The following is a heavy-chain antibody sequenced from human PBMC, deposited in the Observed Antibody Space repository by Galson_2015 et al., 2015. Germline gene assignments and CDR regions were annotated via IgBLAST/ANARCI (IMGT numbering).Heavy chain of an antibody. CDR2: IYHSGST. J-gene: IGHJ4*02. Sequence: SETLSLTCAVSGGSISSSNWWSWVRQPPGKGLEWIGEIYHSGSTNYNPSLKSRVTISVDKSKNQFSLKLSSVTAADTAVYYCAREHGDYVPYYFDYWGQGTLVTVSS. D-gene: IGHD4-17*01. CDR3: AREHGDYVPYYFDY. CDR1: GGSISSSNW. V-gene: IGHV4-4*02.